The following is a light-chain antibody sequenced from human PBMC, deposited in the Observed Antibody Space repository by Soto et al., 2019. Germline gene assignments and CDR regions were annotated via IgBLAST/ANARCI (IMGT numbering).Light chain of an antibody. CDR2: SNN. CDR3: EAWHGSMKVVL. V-gene: IGLV1-44*01. J-gene: IGLJ2*01. Sequence: QAVVTQPPSASGTLGQSVTISCAGGNSNIGTNTVNWYQHLPGSDPKLLIYSNNQRPSGVPDRFSGSKSGTSASLAISGLQPDDEADYYCEAWHGSMKVVLFGGGTKVSVL. CDR1: NSNIGTNT.